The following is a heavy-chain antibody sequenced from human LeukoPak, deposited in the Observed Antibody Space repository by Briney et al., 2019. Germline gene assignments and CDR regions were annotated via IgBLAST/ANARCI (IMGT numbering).Heavy chain of an antibody. J-gene: IGHJ6*03. V-gene: IGHV4-59*12. Sequence: SETLSLTCTVSGGSISSYYWSWIRQPPGKGLEWIGYIYYSGSTNYNPSLKSRVTMSVDTSKSQFSLKLYSVTAADTAVYYCARVRSKDVWRSYGSYYYYYYMDVWGKGTTVTISS. D-gene: IGHD3-16*01. CDR2: IYYSGST. CDR1: GGSISSYY. CDR3: ARVRSKDVWRSYGSYYYYYYMDV.